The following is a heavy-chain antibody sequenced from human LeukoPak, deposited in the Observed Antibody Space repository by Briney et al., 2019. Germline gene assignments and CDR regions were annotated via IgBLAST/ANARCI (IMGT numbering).Heavy chain of an antibody. CDR3: AKGGYNAGFDP. CDR1: GFTFNSYA. Sequence: GGSLRLSCAASGFTFNSYAMTWVRQAPGKGLEWVSSINDSGGSAHYADSVKGRFTISRDNSENTLYLQLNSLRAEDTAVYYCAKGGYNAGFDPWGQGTQVTVSS. J-gene: IGHJ5*02. V-gene: IGHV3-23*01. CDR2: INDSGGSA. D-gene: IGHD1-14*01.